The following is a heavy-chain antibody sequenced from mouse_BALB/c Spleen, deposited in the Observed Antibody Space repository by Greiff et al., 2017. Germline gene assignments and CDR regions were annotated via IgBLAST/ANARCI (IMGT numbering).Heavy chain of an antibody. CDR2: IWTGGGT. CDR3: ARVGDWFAY. J-gene: IGHJ3*01. Sequence: VKLVESGPGLVAPSQSLSITCTVSGFSLTSYDISWIRQPPGKGLEWLGVIWTGGGTNYNSAFMSRLSISKDNSKSQVFLKMNSLQTDDTAMYYCARVGDWFAYWGQGTLVTVSA. V-gene: IGHV2-9-2*01. CDR1: GFSLTSYD.